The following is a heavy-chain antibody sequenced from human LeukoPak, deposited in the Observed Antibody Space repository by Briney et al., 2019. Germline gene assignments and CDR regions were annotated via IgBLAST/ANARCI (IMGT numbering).Heavy chain of an antibody. CDR3: ARDQWLDY. V-gene: IGHV3-48*01. CDR2: IGTSGNTI. D-gene: IGHD6-19*01. Sequence: GGSLRLSCAASGFTLSGYIMNCVRQAPGKGLEWVSFIGTSGNTIYYADSVKGRFTVSRDNAKNSLYLQMNSLRAEDTAVYYCARDQWLDYWGRGTLVTVSS. J-gene: IGHJ4*02. CDR1: GFTLSGYI.